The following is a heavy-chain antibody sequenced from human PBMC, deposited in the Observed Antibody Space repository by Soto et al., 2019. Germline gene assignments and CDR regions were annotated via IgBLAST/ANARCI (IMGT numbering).Heavy chain of an antibody. CDR3: AKDRPGGWYPDAFDI. CDR2: ISGSGGST. J-gene: IGHJ3*02. Sequence: EVQLLESGGGLVQPGGSLRLSCAASGFTFSRYAMSWVRQAPGKGLEWVSAISGSGGSTYYADSVKGRFTISRDNSKNTLYMQMTSLRAEDTAVYYCAKDRPGGWYPDAFDIWGQGTMVTVSS. CDR1: GFTFSRYA. V-gene: IGHV3-23*01. D-gene: IGHD6-19*01.